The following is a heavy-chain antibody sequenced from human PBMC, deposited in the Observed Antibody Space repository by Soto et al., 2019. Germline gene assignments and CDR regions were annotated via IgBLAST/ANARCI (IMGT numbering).Heavy chain of an antibody. CDR1: GGSINSGNYY. CDR3: ARRRCPTTTCFDP. V-gene: IGHV4-31*03. D-gene: IGHD1-26*01. J-gene: IGHJ5*02. Sequence: SETLSLPCSVSGGSINSGNYYWSWIRQHPGKGLEWIGYISYSGSAHYNPSLRSRVFISVDTSRNQFSLKLSSVTAADPAVYYCARRRCPTTTCFDPWGQGTLVTVSS. CDR2: ISYSGSA.